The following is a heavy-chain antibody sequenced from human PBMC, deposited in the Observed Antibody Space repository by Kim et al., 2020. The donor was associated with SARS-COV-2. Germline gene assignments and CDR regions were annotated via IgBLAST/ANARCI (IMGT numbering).Heavy chain of an antibody. Sequence: GGSLRLSCTASGFTFSAYSMNWVRQAPGKGLEWVSTINGNSDYIYYTDSVRGRFTISRDNARTSSHLHMNSLRAEDTALYYCVRGFDTTAYYYYMDVWR. V-gene: IGHV3-21*01. J-gene: IGHJ6*03. D-gene: IGHD5-18*01. CDR2: INGNSDYI. CDR1: GFTFSAYS. CDR3: VRGFDTTAYYYYMDV.